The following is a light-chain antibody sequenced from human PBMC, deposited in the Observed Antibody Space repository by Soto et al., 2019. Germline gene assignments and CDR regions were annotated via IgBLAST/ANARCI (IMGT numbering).Light chain of an antibody. Sequence: EVVLTQSPGTLSLSPGERATLSCRASQSVSNNYLAWYQQKSGQAPSLLIYTTSNRATGIPDRFSGSGSGTDFTLTISRLEPEDFAVYYCQQYGFSMTFGQGTRLEMK. CDR1: QSVSNNY. CDR3: QQYGFSMT. CDR2: TTS. J-gene: IGKJ5*01. V-gene: IGKV3-20*01.